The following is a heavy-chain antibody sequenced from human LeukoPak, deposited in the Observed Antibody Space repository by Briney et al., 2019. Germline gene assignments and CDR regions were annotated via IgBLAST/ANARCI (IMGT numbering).Heavy chain of an antibody. J-gene: IGHJ5*02. Sequence: ASVKVSCKASGYTFTGYYMHWVRQAPGQGLEWVGLIYPSGGWTNYAQKFQGRVTMTTDTSTSTVYMELSSLRSEDTAIYYCARDVPHNCFDPWGQGTLVTVSP. V-gene: IGHV1-46*01. CDR2: IYPSGGWT. CDR1: GYTFTGYY. CDR3: ARDVPHNCFDP.